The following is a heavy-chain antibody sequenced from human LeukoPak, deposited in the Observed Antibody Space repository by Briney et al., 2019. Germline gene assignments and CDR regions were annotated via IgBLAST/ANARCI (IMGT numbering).Heavy chain of an antibody. CDR2: IYYSGST. Sequence: SETLSLTCTVSGGSISSYYWSWIRQPPGKGLEWIGSIYYSGSTYYNPSLKSRVTISVDTSKNQFSLKLSSVTAADTAVYYCARLPAYCGGDCYSGYFDYWGQGTLVTVSS. CDR3: ARLPAYCGGDCYSGYFDY. J-gene: IGHJ4*02. D-gene: IGHD2-21*02. CDR1: GGSISSYY. V-gene: IGHV4-59*05.